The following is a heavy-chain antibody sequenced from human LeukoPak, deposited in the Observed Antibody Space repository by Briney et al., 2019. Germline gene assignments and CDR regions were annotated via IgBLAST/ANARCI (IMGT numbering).Heavy chain of an antibody. CDR1: GGSISSYY. V-gene: IGHV4-4*07. Sequence: SETLSLTCTVSGGSISSYYWSWIRQPAGKGLEWIGRIHTSGSTNYNPSLKSRVTMSVDTSKNQFSLKLSSVTAADTAVYYCASNTYCSGGSCNRIWGQGTLVTVSS. CDR2: IHTSGST. D-gene: IGHD2-15*01. J-gene: IGHJ4*02. CDR3: ASNTYCSGGSCNRI.